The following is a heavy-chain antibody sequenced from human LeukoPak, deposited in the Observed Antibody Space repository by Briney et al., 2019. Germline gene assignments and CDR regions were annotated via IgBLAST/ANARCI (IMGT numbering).Heavy chain of an antibody. Sequence: SETLSLTCAVYGGSFSGYYGSWIRQPPGKGLEWIGEINHSGSTNYNPSLKSRVTISVDTSKNQFSLKLSSVTAADTAVYYCARGSGFSNPYYYYYMDVWGKGTTVTVSS. V-gene: IGHV4-34*01. CDR3: ARGSGFSNPYYYYYMDV. CDR1: GGSFSGYY. CDR2: INHSGST. J-gene: IGHJ6*03. D-gene: IGHD4-11*01.